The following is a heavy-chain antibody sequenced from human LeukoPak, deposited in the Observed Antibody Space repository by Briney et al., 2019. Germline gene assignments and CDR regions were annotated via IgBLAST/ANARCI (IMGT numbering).Heavy chain of an antibody. D-gene: IGHD3-22*01. J-gene: IGHJ4*02. CDR1: GFTFSSYW. V-gene: IGHV3-7*01. Sequence: GGSLRLSCAASGFTFSSYWMSWVRQAPGKGLEWVANIKQDGSEKYYVDSVEGRFTISRDNAKNSLYLQMNSLRAEDTAVYYCARELTYYDSSGYHSRGLDYWGQGTLVTVSS. CDR3: ARELTYYDSSGYHSRGLDY. CDR2: IKQDGSEK.